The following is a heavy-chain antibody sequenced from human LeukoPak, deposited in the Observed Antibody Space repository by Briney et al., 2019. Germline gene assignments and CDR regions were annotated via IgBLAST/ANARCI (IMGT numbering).Heavy chain of an antibody. Sequence: ASVKVSCKASGYSFTGYYMHWVRQAPGQGLEWMGWINPNSGDTKYAQKFQGRVTMTRDTSISTAYMELTRLRSDDTAVYYCARGGLRVMVYRLYYMDVWGKGTTVTISS. D-gene: IGHD2-8*01. CDR1: GYSFTGYY. J-gene: IGHJ6*03. CDR3: ARGGLRVMVYRLYYMDV. V-gene: IGHV1-2*02. CDR2: INPNSGDT.